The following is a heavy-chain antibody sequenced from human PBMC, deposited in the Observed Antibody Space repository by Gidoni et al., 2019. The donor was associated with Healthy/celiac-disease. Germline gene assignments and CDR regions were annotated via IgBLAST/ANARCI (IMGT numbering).Heavy chain of an antibody. CDR3: ATEIWYSSSWYAFDY. J-gene: IGHJ4*02. V-gene: IGHV3-66*01. CDR2: IYSGGST. CDR1: GFTVSSTY. D-gene: IGHD6-13*01. Sequence: EVQLVESGGGLVQPGGSLRLSCAASGFTVSSTYMSWVRQAPGKGLEWVSVIYSGGSTYYADSVKGRFTSSRDNSKNTLYLQMNSLRAEDTAVYYCATEIWYSSSWYAFDYWGQGTLVTVSS.